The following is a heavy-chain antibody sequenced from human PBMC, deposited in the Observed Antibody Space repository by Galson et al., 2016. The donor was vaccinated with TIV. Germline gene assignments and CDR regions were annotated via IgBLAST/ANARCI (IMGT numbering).Heavy chain of an antibody. V-gene: IGHV4-4*01. CDR3: TRDYSSASGD. CDR1: GGSINSDNW. Sequence: LSLTCAVSGGSINSDNWRSWVRQPPGKGLEWIGEIYHSGSTNYNPSLKSRVSISLDNSKTQFSMKLNSVTAADTAVYFCTRDYSSASGDWGQGTLVIVSS. J-gene: IGHJ4*02. D-gene: IGHD6-6*01. CDR2: IYHSGST.